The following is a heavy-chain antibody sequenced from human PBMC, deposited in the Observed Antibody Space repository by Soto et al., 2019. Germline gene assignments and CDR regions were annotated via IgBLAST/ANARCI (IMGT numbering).Heavy chain of an antibody. V-gene: IGHV3-7*01. Sequence: GGSLRLSCAASGFTFSSYWMSWVRQAPGKGLEWVANIKQDGSEKYYVDSVKGRFTISRDNAKNSLYLQMNSLRAEDTAVYYCARFEGDYGDYRHPHYFDYWGQGTLVTVSS. CDR2: IKQDGSEK. J-gene: IGHJ4*02. CDR1: GFTFSSYW. CDR3: ARFEGDYGDYRHPHYFDY. D-gene: IGHD4-17*01.